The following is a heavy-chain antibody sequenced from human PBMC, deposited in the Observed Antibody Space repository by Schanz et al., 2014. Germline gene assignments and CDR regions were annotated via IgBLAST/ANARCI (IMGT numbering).Heavy chain of an antibody. J-gene: IGHJ4*02. CDR1: KFTFSTDA. CDR2: ISASGGDT. Sequence: EVQLAESGGGLVQPGGSLRLSCAASKFTFSTDAMSWVRQAPGKGLEWLSVISASGGDTYYADSVKGRFTISSDNSKSTLYLQMSSLRAEDTAVYYCARSRSGFYFDYWGQGTLVTVSS. CDR3: ARSRSGFYFDY. V-gene: IGHV3-23*04. D-gene: IGHD1-26*01.